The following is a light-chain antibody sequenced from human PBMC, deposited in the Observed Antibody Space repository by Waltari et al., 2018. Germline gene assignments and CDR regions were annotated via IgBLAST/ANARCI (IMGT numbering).Light chain of an antibody. CDR1: QSVSRN. CDR2: DAS. Sequence: ETVMTQSPVTLSVSPGERATVSCRASQSVSRNLAWYQQKPGQAPRLLIYDASTRATGIPARFSGSGSGTEFTLTISSLQSEDFAVYYCQQYNNWPLYSFGQGTKLEI. J-gene: IGKJ2*01. CDR3: QQYNNWPLYS. V-gene: IGKV3-15*01.